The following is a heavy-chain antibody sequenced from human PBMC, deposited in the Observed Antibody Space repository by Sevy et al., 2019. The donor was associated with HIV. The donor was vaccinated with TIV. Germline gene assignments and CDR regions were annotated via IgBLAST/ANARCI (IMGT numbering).Heavy chain of an antibody. V-gene: IGHV3-48*02. CDR1: GFTFSSYS. D-gene: IGHD3-3*01. CDR3: ARASIFGLARLDF. J-gene: IGHJ4*01. Sequence: GGSLRLSCAASGFTFSSYSMNWVRQAPGKGLEWVSYISSSTSTIYYANSGKGRFTISRDNDNKSLYLKMNSLRDEDTAVHYCARASIFGLARLDFWGQGTLVTVSS. CDR2: ISSSTSTI.